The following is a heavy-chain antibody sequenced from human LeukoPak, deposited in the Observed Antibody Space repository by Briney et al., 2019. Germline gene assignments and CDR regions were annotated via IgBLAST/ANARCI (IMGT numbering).Heavy chain of an antibody. J-gene: IGHJ5*02. CDR2: IYDSGST. V-gene: IGHV4-59*01. CDR3: ARGNPVATTGRKGVGFAP. Sequence: PSETLSLTCTVSGDSISSYYWSWIRQPPGKGLEWIGYIYDSGSTNYNPSLKSRVTISLDTSKNQFSLKLRSVTAAYTALSYCARGNPVATTGRKGVGFAPGAQEPLSTVSS. CDR1: GDSISSYY. D-gene: IGHD6-13*01.